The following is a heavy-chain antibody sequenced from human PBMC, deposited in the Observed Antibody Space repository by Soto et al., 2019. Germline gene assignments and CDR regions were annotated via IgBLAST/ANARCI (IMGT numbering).Heavy chain of an antibody. CDR3: LKLPCADYGGIFDP. CDR2: IYYSGST. CDR1: GGSISSSSYY. V-gene: IGHV4-39*07. J-gene: IGHJ5*02. Sequence: KASETLSLACTVSGGSISSSSYYWGWIRQPPGKGLEWIGDIYYSGSTYYNPSLKSRVTISVDTSKNQFSLKLSSVTAADTAVYYCLKLPCADYGGIFDPRAQRTPVTGSS. D-gene: IGHD4-17*01.